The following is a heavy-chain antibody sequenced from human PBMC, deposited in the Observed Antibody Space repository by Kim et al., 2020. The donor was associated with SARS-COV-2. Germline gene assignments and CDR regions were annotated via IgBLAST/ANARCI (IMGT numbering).Heavy chain of an antibody. CDR1: GFTFDDYG. J-gene: IGHJ4*02. V-gene: IGHV3-20*04. Sequence: GGSLRLSCAASGFTFDDYGMSWVRQVPGKGLEWVSGIIRNGRSTGYGDSVTGRFTISRDNAKNSLHLQMNSLGAEDTALYYCARGYLSGPFDWWGQGTLVTVSS. CDR3: ARGYLSGPFDW. D-gene: IGHD6-19*01. CDR2: IIRNGRST.